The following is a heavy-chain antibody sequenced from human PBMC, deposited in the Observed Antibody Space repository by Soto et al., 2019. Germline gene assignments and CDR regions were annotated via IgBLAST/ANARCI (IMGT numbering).Heavy chain of an antibody. J-gene: IGHJ4*02. Sequence: GGSLRLSCAASGFRFSNYAMGWVRQAPGKGLEWVSAIIGAGDDTFHADSVKGRLTISRDNSRNMVFLQMNSLRADDTALYYCVKGSATSRPYYFDYWGQGTLVTGS. CDR2: IIGAGDDT. V-gene: IGHV3-23*01. CDR3: VKGSATSRPYYFDY. CDR1: GFRFSNYA.